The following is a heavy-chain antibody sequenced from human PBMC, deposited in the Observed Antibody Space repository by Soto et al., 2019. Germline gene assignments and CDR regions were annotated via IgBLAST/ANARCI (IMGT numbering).Heavy chain of an antibody. CDR1: GGSINNGDYF. CDR2: IYYRGST. D-gene: IGHD5-18*01. Sequence: SETLSLTCTVSGGSINNGDYFWSWIRQPPGKGLEWIGYIYYRGSTSSNPSLRSRITISIDTSKNQFSLNLSSVTAADTAVYYCARLWYSYGNDYWDQGPLLNAS. J-gene: IGHJ4*02. V-gene: IGHV4-30-4*01. CDR3: ARLWYSYGNDY.